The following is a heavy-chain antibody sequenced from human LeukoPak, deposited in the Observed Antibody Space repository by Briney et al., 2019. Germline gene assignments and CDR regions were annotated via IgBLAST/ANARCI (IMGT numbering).Heavy chain of an antibody. D-gene: IGHD5-12*01. CDR2: ISSSGSTI. Sequence: GGSLRLSCAASGFTFSSYEMNWVRQAPGKGLEWVSYISSSGSTIYYADSVKGRFAISRDNAKNSLYLQMNSLRAEDTAVYYRAREDAGYLLDYWGQGTLVTVSS. V-gene: IGHV3-48*03. J-gene: IGHJ4*02. CDR3: AREDAGYLLDY. CDR1: GFTFSSYE.